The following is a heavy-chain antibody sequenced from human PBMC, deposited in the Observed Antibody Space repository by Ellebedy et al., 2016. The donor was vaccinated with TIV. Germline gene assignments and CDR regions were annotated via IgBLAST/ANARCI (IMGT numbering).Heavy chain of an antibody. CDR2: INGDGGFT. J-gene: IGHJ4*01. V-gene: IGHV3-74*01. CDR1: GFTFSRHW. D-gene: IGHD2-21*02. Sequence: GESLKISCAASGFTFSRHWMHWIRQAPGNGLVWLSRINGDGGFTSHADFVKGRFTISRDNAKHTLYLQMNSRKAEDTAMYYCSTLSDTGYWGHGALVTGAS. CDR3: STLSDTGY.